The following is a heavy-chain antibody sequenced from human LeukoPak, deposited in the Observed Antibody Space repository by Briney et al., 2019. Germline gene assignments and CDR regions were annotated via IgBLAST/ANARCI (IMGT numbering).Heavy chain of an antibody. Sequence: GGSLRLSCAASGFTSSSYWMHWVRQAPGKGLVWVSRINTDGSSKSYVYSVKRRFTISRDNDNNTLDLQMNRLRAEDTAVYYCARDPNYGDYVEYDYWGQGTLVTVSS. CDR1: GFTSSSYW. CDR2: INTDGSSK. J-gene: IGHJ4*02. V-gene: IGHV3-74*01. CDR3: ARDPNYGDYVEYDY. D-gene: IGHD4-17*01.